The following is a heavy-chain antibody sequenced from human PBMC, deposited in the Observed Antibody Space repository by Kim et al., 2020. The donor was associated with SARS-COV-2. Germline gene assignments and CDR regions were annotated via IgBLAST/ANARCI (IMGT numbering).Heavy chain of an antibody. V-gene: IGHV3-33*06. CDR3: AKEQAAPYGMDV. Sequence: YYADAVKGRFTIARDNSKNTLYLQMNSLRAEDTAVYYCAKEQAAPYGMDVWGQGTTVTVSS. J-gene: IGHJ6*02. D-gene: IGHD6-6*01.